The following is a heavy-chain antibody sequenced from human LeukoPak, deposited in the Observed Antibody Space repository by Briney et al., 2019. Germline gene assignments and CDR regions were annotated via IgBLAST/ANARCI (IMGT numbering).Heavy chain of an antibody. Sequence: SETLSLTCAVYGGSFSGYYWSWIRQPPGKGLEWIGEINHSGSTNYNPSLKSRVTISVDTSKNQFSLKLSSVTAADTAVYYCARGYSSGWDWYFDLWGRGTLVTVSS. D-gene: IGHD6-19*01. V-gene: IGHV4-34*01. CDR1: GGSFSGYY. CDR3: ARGYSSGWDWYFDL. J-gene: IGHJ2*01. CDR2: INHSGST.